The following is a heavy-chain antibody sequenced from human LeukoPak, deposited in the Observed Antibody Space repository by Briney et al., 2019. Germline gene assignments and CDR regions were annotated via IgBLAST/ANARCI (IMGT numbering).Heavy chain of an antibody. Sequence: GGSLRLSCAASGFTFSISWMSWVRQAPGRGLEWVANIKQDGSEKYYVDSVKGRFSISRDNAKNSLYLQMNSLRVDDTAVYYCARALGGGTSDHWGQGTLVTVSS. CDR2: IKQDGSEK. D-gene: IGHD1-26*01. CDR3: ARALGGGTSDH. J-gene: IGHJ4*02. CDR1: GFTFSISW. V-gene: IGHV3-7*01.